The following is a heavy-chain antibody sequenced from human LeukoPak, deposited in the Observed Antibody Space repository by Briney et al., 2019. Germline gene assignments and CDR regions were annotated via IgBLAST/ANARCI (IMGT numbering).Heavy chain of an antibody. CDR2: IYTTGNT. D-gene: IGHD2-15*01. CDR1: GFTVSSNS. J-gene: IGHJ4*02. V-gene: IGHV3-53*01. Sequence: PGGSLRLSCTVSGFTVSSNSMSWVRQAPGKGLEWVSFIYTTGNTHNSDSVKGRFTISRDNSKNTLYLQMNSLRAEDTAVYYCAKDRRDCSGGSCYAPLWGQGTLVTVSS. CDR3: AKDRRDCSGGSCYAPL.